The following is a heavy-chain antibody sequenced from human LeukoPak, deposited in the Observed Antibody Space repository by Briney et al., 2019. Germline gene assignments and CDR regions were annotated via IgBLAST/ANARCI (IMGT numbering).Heavy chain of an antibody. CDR2: IYSGGST. CDR3: TRDFYDSSAYYFHGY. D-gene: IGHD3-22*01. CDR1: GFTVSRNY. V-gene: IGHV3-66*01. Sequence: GGSLRLSCAASGFTVSRNYMSWVRQAPGKGLEWVSVIYSGGSTYYADAVKGSFTISRDNSKNTLYLQMNSLRAEDTAVYYCTRDFYDSSAYYFHGYWGQGTLVTVSS. J-gene: IGHJ4*02.